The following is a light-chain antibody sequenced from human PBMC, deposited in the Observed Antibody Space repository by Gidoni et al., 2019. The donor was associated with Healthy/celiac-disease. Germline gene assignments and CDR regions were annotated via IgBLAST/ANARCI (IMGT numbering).Light chain of an antibody. J-gene: IGKJ1*01. CDR3: QQYNSYSS. CDR1: QSISSW. V-gene: IGKV1-5*03. CDR2: KAY. Sequence: DIQMTQSPSTLSASVGDRVTITCRASQSISSWLAWYQQKPGKAPKLLIYKAYSLESGVPSRFSGSGSGTEFTITISSLQPDDFANYYCQQYNSYSSFGQGTKVEIK.